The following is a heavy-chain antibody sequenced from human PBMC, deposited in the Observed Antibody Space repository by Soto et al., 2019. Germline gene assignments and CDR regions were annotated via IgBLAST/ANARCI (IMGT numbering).Heavy chain of an antibody. Sequence: ASVKVSCKASGYTFTSYDINWVRQATGQGLEWMGWTNPNSGNTGYAQKFQGRVAMTRNTSISTAYMELSSLRSEDTAVYYCARGPGLRFLELLLTYDAFDIWGQGTMVTVSS. D-gene: IGHD3-3*01. CDR2: TNPNSGNT. J-gene: IGHJ3*02. V-gene: IGHV1-8*01. CDR3: ARGPGLRFLELLLTYDAFDI. CDR1: GYTFTSYD.